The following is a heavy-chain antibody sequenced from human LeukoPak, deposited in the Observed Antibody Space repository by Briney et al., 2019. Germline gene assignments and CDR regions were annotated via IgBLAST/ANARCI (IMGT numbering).Heavy chain of an antibody. V-gene: IGHV7-4-1*02. CDR1: GYTFRSYA. D-gene: IGHD6-6*01. J-gene: IGHJ6*03. CDR2: INTNTGNP. CDR3: ARGVSDYSSSSVPQDDDYPYYMDV. Sequence: ASVKVSCKTSGYTFRSYAMNWVRQAPGQGLEWMGWINTNTGNPTYAQGFTGRFVFSLDTSVSTAYLQISSLKAEVTAVYYCARGVSDYSSSSVPQDDDYPYYMDVWGKGTTVSVSS.